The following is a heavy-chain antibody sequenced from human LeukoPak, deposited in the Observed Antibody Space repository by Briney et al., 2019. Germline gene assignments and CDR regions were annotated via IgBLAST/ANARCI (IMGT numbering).Heavy chain of an antibody. CDR3: ARGPELERFDY. CDR1: GGTFSSYA. CDR2: IIPIFGTA. V-gene: IGHV1-69*05. D-gene: IGHD1-1*01. J-gene: IGHJ4*02. Sequence: SVKVSCKASGGTFSSYAISWVRQAPGQGLEWMGGIIPIFGTANYAQKFQGRVTINTDESTSTAYMELRSLRSEDTAVYYCARGPELERFDYWGQGTLVIVSS.